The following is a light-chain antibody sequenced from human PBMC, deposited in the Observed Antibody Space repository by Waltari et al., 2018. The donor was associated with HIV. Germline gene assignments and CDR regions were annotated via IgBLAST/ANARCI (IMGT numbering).Light chain of an antibody. CDR3: QSFETGTWV. CDR2: ENN. Sequence: FMLTQPHSVSESPGKTVTISCTRSGGSIASNFVQWYQQRPGSAPTTVIYENNERPSGVPDRFSGSIDSSSNSASLTISGLKTEDEADYYCQSFETGTWVFGGGTKLTVL. J-gene: IGLJ3*02. V-gene: IGLV6-57*04. CDR1: GGSIASNF.